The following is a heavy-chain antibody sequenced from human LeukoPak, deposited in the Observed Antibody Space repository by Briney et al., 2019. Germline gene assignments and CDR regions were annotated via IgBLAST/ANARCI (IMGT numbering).Heavy chain of an antibody. D-gene: IGHD3-22*01. V-gene: IGHV4-34*01. CDR3: ARRSFGYGYYY. CDR1: GGSFSGYY. Sequence: PSETLSLTCAVYGGSFSGYYWSWIRQPPGKGLEWIGEINHSGSTNYNPSLKSRVTISVDTSKNQFSLKLSSVTAADTAVYYCARRSFGYGYYYWGQGTLVTVSS. CDR2: INHSGST. J-gene: IGHJ4*02.